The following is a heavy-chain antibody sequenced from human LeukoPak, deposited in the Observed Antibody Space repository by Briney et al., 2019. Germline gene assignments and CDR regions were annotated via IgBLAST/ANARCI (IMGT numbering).Heavy chain of an antibody. J-gene: IGHJ4*02. CDR1: GFTFSDYY. CDR3: ARAPDYGDYVPDY. Sequence: PGGSLRLSCAASGFTFSDYYMSWIRQAPGKGLEWVSYISSSSSTIYYADSVKGRFTISRDNAKNSLYLQMNSLRAEDTAVYYCARAPDYGDYVPDYWGQGTLVTVSS. V-gene: IGHV3-11*04. D-gene: IGHD4-17*01. CDR2: ISSSSSTI.